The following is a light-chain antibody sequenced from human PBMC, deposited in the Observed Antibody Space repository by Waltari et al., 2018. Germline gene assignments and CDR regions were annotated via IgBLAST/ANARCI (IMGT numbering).Light chain of an antibody. J-gene: IGKJ1*01. Sequence: EIVMTQSPATLSLSPGETATLSCRASQSVGNYLAWDHQKPGQAPKLLVHSVFFRATGIPDRFSGSGSGTDFTLTINSLEPEDVGVYHCQQYNDLLPTFGQGTKVEIK. V-gene: IGKV3-11*01. CDR1: QSVGNY. CDR3: QQYNDLLPT. CDR2: SVF.